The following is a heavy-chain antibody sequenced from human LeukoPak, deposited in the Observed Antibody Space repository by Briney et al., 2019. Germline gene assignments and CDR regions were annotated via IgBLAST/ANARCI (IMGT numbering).Heavy chain of an antibody. CDR2: IYHRDCDT. V-gene: IGHV5-51*01. CDR3: GRQYCSGGSCYHFDY. Sequence: GESLKISCKGSGYSFTSYWIGWVRQMPGKGLEWRGIIYHRDCDTKYNPSFQGQVTISADTSNNTAYLKRSSLKASDTAMYYCGRQYCSGGSCYHFDYWGQGTLVTVSS. J-gene: IGHJ4*02. CDR1: GYSFTSYW. D-gene: IGHD2-15*01.